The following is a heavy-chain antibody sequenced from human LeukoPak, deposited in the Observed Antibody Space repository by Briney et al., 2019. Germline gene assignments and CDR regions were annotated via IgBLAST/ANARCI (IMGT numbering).Heavy chain of an antibody. CDR1: GGSFSGYY. CDR3: ARGFRRSSGWRGAFDI. D-gene: IGHD6-19*01. J-gene: IGHJ3*02. V-gene: IGHV4-34*01. Sequence: PSETLSLTCAVYGGSFSGYYWSWIRQPPGKGLEWIGEINHSGSTNYNPSLKSRVTISVDTSKNQFSLKLSSVTTADTAVYYCARGFRRSSGWRGAFDIWGQGTMVTVSS. CDR2: INHSGST.